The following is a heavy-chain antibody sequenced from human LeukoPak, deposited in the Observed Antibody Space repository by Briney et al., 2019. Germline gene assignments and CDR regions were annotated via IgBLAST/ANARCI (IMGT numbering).Heavy chain of an antibody. V-gene: IGHV1-24*01. CDR2: FDPEDGET. J-gene: IGHJ4*02. CDR3: ATVGFAFDY. CDR1: GYTLTELS. Sequence: ASVNVSCKVSGYTLTELSMHWVRQAPGKGLEWMGGFDPEDGETIYAQKFQGRVTTTEDTSTDTAYMELSSLRSEDTAVYYCATVGFAFDYWGQGTLVTVSS.